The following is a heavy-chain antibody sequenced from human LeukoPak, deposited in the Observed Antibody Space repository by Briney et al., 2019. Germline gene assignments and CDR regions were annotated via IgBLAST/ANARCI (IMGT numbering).Heavy chain of an antibody. CDR3: ARLAAAAPAGPPGYFDY. CDR2: IYYSGST. V-gene: IGHV4-59*01. D-gene: IGHD6-13*01. Sequence: PSETLSLTCTVSGGSISSYYWSRIRQPPGKGLEWIGYIYYSGSTNYNPSLKSRVTISVDTPKNQFSLKLSSVTAADTAVYYCARLAAAAPAGPPGYFDYWGQGTLVTVSS. J-gene: IGHJ4*02. CDR1: GGSISSYY.